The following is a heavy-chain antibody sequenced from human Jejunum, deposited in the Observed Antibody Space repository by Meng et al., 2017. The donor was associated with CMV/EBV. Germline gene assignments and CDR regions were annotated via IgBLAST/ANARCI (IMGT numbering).Heavy chain of an antibody. D-gene: IGHD3-10*01. V-gene: IGHV3-72*01. CDR2: TRNKLNSYTT. CDR3: VKPYGSGSFYTHFQQ. CDR1: GFSFSDHY. J-gene: IGHJ1*01. Sequence: EVQPVGSGGGLVQPGGSVRPSCAGSGFSFSDHYMDWVRQAPGKGLEWVGRTRNKLNSYTTEYAASVKGRFTISRDDSKNLLFLQMNSLKTEDTAVYYCVKPYGSGSFYTHFQQWGQGTLGTVSS.